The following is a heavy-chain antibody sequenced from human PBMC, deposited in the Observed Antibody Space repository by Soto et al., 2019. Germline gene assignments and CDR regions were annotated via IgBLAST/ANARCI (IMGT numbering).Heavy chain of an antibody. V-gene: IGHV1-69*01. J-gene: IGHJ1*01. D-gene: IGHD2-21*02. CDR1: GGTFSSYA. CDR3: ARERRVDCGGDCLRYFQH. Sequence: QVQLVQSGAEVKKPGSSVKVSCKASGGTFSSYAISWVRQAPGQGLEWMGGLIPIFGTANYAQKFQGRVTITADESTSTAYKELSSLRSEDTDVYYCARERRVDCGGDCLRYFQHWGQGTLVTVSS. CDR2: LIPIFGTA.